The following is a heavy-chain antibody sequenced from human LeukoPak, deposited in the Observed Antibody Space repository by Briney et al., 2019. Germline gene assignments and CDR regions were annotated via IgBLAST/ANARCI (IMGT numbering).Heavy chain of an antibody. CDR3: VPCHYDSSDYRRFGYFDY. CDR2: VSGSGGST. J-gene: IGHJ4*02. D-gene: IGHD3-22*01. V-gene: IGHV3-23*01. Sequence: GGSLRLSCAASGFTFTTYAISWVRQAAGKGLEWVALVSGSGGSTYYADSVKGRFTVSRDNSKNTLYLQMNSLRAEDTAVYYCVPCHYDSSDYRRFGYFDYWGQGAVVIVSS. CDR1: GFTFTTYA.